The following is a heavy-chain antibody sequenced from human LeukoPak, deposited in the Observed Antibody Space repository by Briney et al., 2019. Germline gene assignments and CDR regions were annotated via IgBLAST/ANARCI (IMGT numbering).Heavy chain of an antibody. CDR2: ISSSGSTI. Sequence: GGSLRLSCAASGFTFSSYSMNWVRQAPGKGLEWVSYISSSGSTIYYADSVKGRFTISRDNAKNSLYLQMNSLRAEDTAVYYCARDQIFGVVFPDYWGQGTLVTVSS. J-gene: IGHJ4*02. D-gene: IGHD3-3*01. V-gene: IGHV3-48*04. CDR3: ARDQIFGVVFPDY. CDR1: GFTFSSYS.